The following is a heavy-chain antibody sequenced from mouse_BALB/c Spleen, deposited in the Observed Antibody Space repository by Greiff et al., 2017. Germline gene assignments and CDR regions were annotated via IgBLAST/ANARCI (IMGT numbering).Heavy chain of an antibody. Sequence: LVKTGASVKISCKASGYSFTGYYMHWVKQSHGKSLEWIGDISCYNGATSYNQKFKGKATFTVDTSSSTAYMQVNSLTSEDSAVYYCARSGDGYFFAYWGQGTLVTVSA. V-gene: IGHV1S34*01. CDR1: GYSFTGYY. J-gene: IGHJ3*01. CDR3: ARSGDGYFFAY. D-gene: IGHD2-3*01. CDR2: ISCYNGAT.